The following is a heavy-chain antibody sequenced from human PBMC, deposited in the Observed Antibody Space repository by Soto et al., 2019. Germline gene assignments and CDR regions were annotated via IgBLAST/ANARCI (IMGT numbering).Heavy chain of an antibody. V-gene: IGHV4-34*01. CDR1: GGSVSGYC. CDR2: INYSGTT. CDR3: ARHRWTSGYYLVFDS. Sequence: PSETLSLTCAVYGGSVSGYCWSWIRQPPGKPLEWIGQINYSGTTNYNPSLKSRVTLSVDMSKSQFSLKLTSATAADTAVYYCARHRWTSGYYLVFDSWGQGTLVTVSS. J-gene: IGHJ4*02. D-gene: IGHD3-3*01.